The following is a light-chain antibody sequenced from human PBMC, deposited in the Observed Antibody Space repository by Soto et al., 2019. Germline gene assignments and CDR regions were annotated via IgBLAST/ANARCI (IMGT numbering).Light chain of an antibody. V-gene: IGLV1-51*01. CDR1: SSNIGNSF. CDR3: GAWDGGLSAFV. CDR2: DNN. Sequence: QSVLTQPPSVSAAPGRTVTISCSGSSSNIGNSFVSWYQQLPGTAPRLLIYDNNERPSGIPDRFSGSKSGTSATLGITGLQTGYEADYYCGAWDGGLSAFVFGTGTKVTVL. J-gene: IGLJ1*01.